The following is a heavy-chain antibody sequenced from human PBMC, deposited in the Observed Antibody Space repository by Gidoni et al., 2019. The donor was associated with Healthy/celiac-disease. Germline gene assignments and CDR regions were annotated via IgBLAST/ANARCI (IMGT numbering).Heavy chain of an antibody. CDR1: GYTFTNYA. Sequence: QVQLVQSGAEVKKPGASVTVSCKASGYTFTNYAMHWVRQAPGQRLERMGWINAVNGNTKYSQKFQGRVTITRDTSASTAYMELSSLRSEDTAVYYCARSEYCSSTSCPKYFQHWGQGTLVTVSS. CDR2: INAVNGNT. J-gene: IGHJ1*01. CDR3: ARSEYCSSTSCPKYFQH. V-gene: IGHV1-3*01. D-gene: IGHD2-2*01.